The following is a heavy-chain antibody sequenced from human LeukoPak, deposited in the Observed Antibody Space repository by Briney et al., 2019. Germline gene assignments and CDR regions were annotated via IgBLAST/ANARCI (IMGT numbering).Heavy chain of an antibody. Sequence: ASVKVSCKASGYTFTSYCITWVRQAPGQGLEWMGWISAFNGNTNYAQKFQGRVTMTTDTSTKIAYMELRSLRSDDTAVYYCARGYQTSYYDRSGDLTYFDYWGQGTLVTVSS. CDR3: ARGYQTSYYDRSGDLTYFDY. D-gene: IGHD3-22*01. J-gene: IGHJ4*02. CDR1: GYTFTSYC. CDR2: ISAFNGNT. V-gene: IGHV1-18*01.